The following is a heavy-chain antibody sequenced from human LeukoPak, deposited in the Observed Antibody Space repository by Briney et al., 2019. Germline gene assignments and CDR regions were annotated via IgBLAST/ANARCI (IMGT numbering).Heavy chain of an antibody. J-gene: IGHJ4*02. D-gene: IGHD6-13*01. CDR1: GGSFSGYY. CDR2: INHSGST. Sequence: SETLSLTCAVYGGSFSGYYWSWIRQPPGKGLEWIGEINHSGSTNYNPSLKSRVTISVDTSKNQFSLKLSSVTAADTAVYYCARGSAAADYWGQGTLVTVSS. CDR3: ARGSAAADY. V-gene: IGHV4-34*01.